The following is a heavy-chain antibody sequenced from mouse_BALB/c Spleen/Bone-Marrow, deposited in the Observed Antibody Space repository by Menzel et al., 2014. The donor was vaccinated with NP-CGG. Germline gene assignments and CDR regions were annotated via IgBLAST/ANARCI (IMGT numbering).Heavy chain of an antibody. CDR3: ARTNSISTPADY. Sequence: QVQLQQSGAELVKPGASAKLSCKASGYTSTNYDINWVRQRPEQGLEWIGWIFPGNGSTNYNEKFKGKATLTTGKSSSTAYMQLSRLTSEDSAVYFCARTNSISTPADYWGQGSTRTVS. D-gene: IGHD1-1*01. J-gene: IGHJ2*01. V-gene: IGHV1-85*01. CDR2: IFPGNGST. CDR1: GYTSTNYD.